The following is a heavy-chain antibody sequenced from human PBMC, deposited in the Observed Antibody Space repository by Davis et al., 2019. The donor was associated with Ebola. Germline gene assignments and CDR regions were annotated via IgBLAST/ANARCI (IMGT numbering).Heavy chain of an antibody. CDR2: IYYSGST. D-gene: IGHD3-3*01. V-gene: IGHV4-59*08. CDR3: ARVRHGLTIFGVVIIKRFDP. Sequence: SETLSLTCTVSGGSISSYYWSWIRQPPGKGLEWIGYIYYSGSTNYNPSLKSRVTISVDTSKNQFSLKLSSVTAADTAVYYCARVRHGLTIFGVVIIKRFDPWSQGTLVTVSS. J-gene: IGHJ5*02. CDR1: GGSISSYY.